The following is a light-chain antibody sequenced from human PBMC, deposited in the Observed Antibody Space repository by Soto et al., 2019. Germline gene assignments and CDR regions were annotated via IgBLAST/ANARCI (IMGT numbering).Light chain of an antibody. V-gene: IGKV1-39*01. CDR2: AAS. CDR3: QQSYSTPIT. CDR1: QSISSY. Sequence: DIQSTQSPSSLSASVGARFTLTCRASQSISSYLNWYQQKPGKAPKLLIYAASSLQSGVPSRFSGSGSGTDFTLTSSSLQPEDFATYYCQQSYSTPITFGQGTRLEIK. J-gene: IGKJ5*01.